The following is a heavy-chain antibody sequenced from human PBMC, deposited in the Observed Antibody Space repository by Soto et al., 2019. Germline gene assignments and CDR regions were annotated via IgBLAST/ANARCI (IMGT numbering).Heavy chain of an antibody. D-gene: IGHD3-16*01. V-gene: IGHV4-39*01. J-gene: IGHJ4*02. Sequence: PSETLSLTCTVSGGSTNSRNDYWGWIRQPPGRGLEWIGSVYYSGSTHDNPSLQSRVSISVDTSRNQFSLNLISVTAADTAVYFCARQPRGPGYGERGLYFDQSSEGTLVTVSS. CDR1: GGSTNSRNDY. CDR3: ARQPRGPGYGERGLYFDQ. CDR2: VYYSGST.